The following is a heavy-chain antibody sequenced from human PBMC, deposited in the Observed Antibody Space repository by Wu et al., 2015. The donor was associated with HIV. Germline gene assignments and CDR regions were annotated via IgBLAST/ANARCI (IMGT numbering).Heavy chain of an antibody. CDR1: GYTFTGYY. Sequence: QVQLVQSGAEVKKPGASVKVSCKASGYTFTGYYMHWVRQAPGQGLEWMGWINPNSGGTNYAQKFQGRVTMTRDTSISTAYMELSRLRSDDTAVYYCARVPIVVLPTANFFDYWGQGTLVIVSS. CDR3: ARVPIVVLPTANFFDY. V-gene: IGHV1-2*02. J-gene: IGHJ4*02. CDR2: INPNSGGT. D-gene: IGHD2-2*01.